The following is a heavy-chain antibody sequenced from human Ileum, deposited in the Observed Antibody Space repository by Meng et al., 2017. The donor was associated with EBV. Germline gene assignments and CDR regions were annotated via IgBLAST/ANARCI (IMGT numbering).Heavy chain of an antibody. J-gene: IGHJ4*02. Sequence: QEPLQEPGPGLVKPPGAPSLTCAISDDSISSSNWWSWVRQPPGKGLEWIGQIYYSGITDYNPSLKSRVTISVDKSRNQVSLKLNSVTAADTAVYFCARHSAYSQGYWGQGTLVTVSS. CDR1: DDSISSSNW. CDR3: ARHSAYSQGY. V-gene: IGHV4-4*01. D-gene: IGHD4-11*01. CDR2: IYYSGIT.